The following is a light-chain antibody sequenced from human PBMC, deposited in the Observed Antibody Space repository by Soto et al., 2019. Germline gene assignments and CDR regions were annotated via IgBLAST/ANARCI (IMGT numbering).Light chain of an antibody. CDR1: QCVSSN. CDR2: GAS. CDR3: QQYNNWPPRT. Sequence: EIVMTQSPATLSVSPGERATLSCRASQCVSSNLAWYQQKPGQAPRLLIYGASTRATGIPARFSGSGSGTEFTLTISSLQSEDFAVYYCQQYNNWPPRTFGQGTKLEIK. J-gene: IGKJ2*01. V-gene: IGKV3-15*01.